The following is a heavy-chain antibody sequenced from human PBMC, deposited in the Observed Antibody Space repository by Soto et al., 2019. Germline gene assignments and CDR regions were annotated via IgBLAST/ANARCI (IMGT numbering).Heavy chain of an antibody. CDR2: IYYSGST. V-gene: IGHV4-31*03. Sequence: QVQLQESGPGLVKPSQTLSLTCTVSGGSISSGGYYWSWIRQHPGKGLEWIGYIYYSGSTYYNPSLKSRVTISVDTSKNQFSLKLSSVTAADTAVYYCARAEWNYGDRDNWFDPWGQGTLVTVSS. J-gene: IGHJ5*02. CDR3: ARAEWNYGDRDNWFDP. D-gene: IGHD4-17*01. CDR1: GGSISSGGYY.